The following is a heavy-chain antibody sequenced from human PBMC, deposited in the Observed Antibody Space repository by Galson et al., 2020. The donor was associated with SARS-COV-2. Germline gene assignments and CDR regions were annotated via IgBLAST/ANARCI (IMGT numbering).Heavy chain of an antibody. Sequence: SETLSLTCTVSGGSISSSSYYWGWIRQPPGKGLEWIGSIYYSGSTYYNPSLKSRVTISVDTSKNQFSLKLISVTAADTAVYYCARLLWLRGRFDPWGQGTLVTVSS. CDR2: IYYSGST. CDR1: GGSISSSSYY. CDR3: ARLLWLRGRFDP. J-gene: IGHJ5*02. V-gene: IGHV4-39*01. D-gene: IGHD5-18*01.